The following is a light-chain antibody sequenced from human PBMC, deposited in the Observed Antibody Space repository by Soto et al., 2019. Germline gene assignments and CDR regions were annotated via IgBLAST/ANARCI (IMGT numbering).Light chain of an antibody. CDR2: HDN. CDR3: QVWDSSSNHYV. J-gene: IGLJ1*01. Sequence: SYELTQPPSVSVAPGQTARITCGGNNIGSKSVDWYQQQPGQAPVLVIYHDNDRPSGIPERFPGSNSGNTATLTISMVGAGAEADYYCQVWDSSSNHYVFGTGTKLTVL. V-gene: IGLV3-21*04. CDR1: NIGSKS.